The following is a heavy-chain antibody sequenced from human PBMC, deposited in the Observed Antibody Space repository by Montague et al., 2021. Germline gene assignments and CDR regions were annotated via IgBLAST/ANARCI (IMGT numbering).Heavy chain of an antibody. Sequence: CAISGDSVSSIDATWNSIRQSPASRPERLGRTHYRSKWYNEYAISVKSRITVNPDTSKNQFSLLLNSVTPEDTAGYYCARGLQKRFDPWGQGTLVTGSS. V-gene: IGHV6-1*01. D-gene: IGHD2-21*01. CDR2: THYRSKWYN. CDR3: ARGLQKRFDP. CDR1: GDSVSSIDAT. J-gene: IGHJ5*02.